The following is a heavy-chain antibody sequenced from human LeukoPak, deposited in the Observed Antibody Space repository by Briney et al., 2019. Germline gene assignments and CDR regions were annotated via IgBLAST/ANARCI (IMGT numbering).Heavy chain of an antibody. V-gene: IGHV4-34*01. D-gene: IGHD6-19*01. CDR1: GGSFSGYY. CDR3: ARDLGIAVAASDY. CDR2: INHSGST. Sequence: PSETLSLTCAVCGGSFSGYYWSWIRQPPGKGLEWIGEINHSGSTNYNPSLKSRVTISVDTSKNQFSLKLSSVTAADTAVYYCARDLGIAVAASDYWGQGTLVTVSS. J-gene: IGHJ4*02.